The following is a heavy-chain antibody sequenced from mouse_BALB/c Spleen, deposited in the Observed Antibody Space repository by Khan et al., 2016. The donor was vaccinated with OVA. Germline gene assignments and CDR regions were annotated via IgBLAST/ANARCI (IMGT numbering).Heavy chain of an antibody. J-gene: IGHJ3*01. D-gene: IGHD1-2*01. CDR3: ARSNYFCYTFAY. CDR1: GYTFTDYY. CDR2: ISPGSGDT. V-gene: IGHV1-77*01. Sequence: QVQLQQPGAELARPGASVKLSCKASGYTFTDYYINWVKQRTGQGLEWIGEISPGSGDTYYNEKFKGKATLTADKSSNTAYMQLSSLTSEASAVDFCARSNYFCYTFAYWGQGTLVTVSA.